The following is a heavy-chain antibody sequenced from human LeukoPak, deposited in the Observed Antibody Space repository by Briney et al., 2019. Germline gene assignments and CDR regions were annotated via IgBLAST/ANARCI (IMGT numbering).Heavy chain of an antibody. CDR2: IYSGGST. J-gene: IGHJ4*02. CDR1: GFTVSSNY. D-gene: IGHD3-22*01. CDR3: VRDWGYDSSGYWQKYFDT. Sequence: GGSLRLSCVASGFTVSSNYMSWVRQAPGKGLEWVSVIYSGGSTYYADSVKGRFTISRDNSKNTLYLQMNSLRAEDTAVYYCVRDWGYDSSGYWQKYFDTWGQGTLVTVSS. V-gene: IGHV3-66*01.